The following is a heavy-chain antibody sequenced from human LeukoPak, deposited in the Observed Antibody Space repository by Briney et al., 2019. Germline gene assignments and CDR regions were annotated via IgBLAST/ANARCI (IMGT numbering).Heavy chain of an antibody. D-gene: IGHD6-13*01. CDR1: GFSFSNYA. V-gene: IGHV3-23*01. Sequence: PGGSLRLSCAASGFSFSNYAMSWVRQAPGKGLEWVSAISGSGGTTNYADSVKGRLTISRDNSKNTLYLQMDSLRAEDTAVYYCAKVGSSMSFYYYYGLDVWGQGTTVTVSS. CDR3: AKVGSSMSFYYYYGLDV. J-gene: IGHJ6*02. CDR2: ISGSGGTT.